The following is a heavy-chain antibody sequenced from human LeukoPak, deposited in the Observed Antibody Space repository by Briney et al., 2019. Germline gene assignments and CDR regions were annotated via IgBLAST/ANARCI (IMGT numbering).Heavy chain of an antibody. J-gene: IGHJ3*02. V-gene: IGHV3-23*01. CDR3: ARGGSYLSAFDI. D-gene: IGHD1-26*01. Sequence: TGGSLRLSCAASGFTFSSYAMSWVPQAPGEGLEWVSAISGSGGSTYYADSVKGRFTISRDNSKNTLYLQMNSLRAEDTAVYYCARGGSYLSAFDIWGQGTMVTVSS. CDR1: GFTFSSYA. CDR2: ISGSGGST.